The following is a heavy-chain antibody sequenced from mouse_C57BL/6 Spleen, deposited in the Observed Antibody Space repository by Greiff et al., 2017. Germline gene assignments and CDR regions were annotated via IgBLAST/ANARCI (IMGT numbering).Heavy chain of an antibody. J-gene: IGHJ4*01. D-gene: IGHD1-1*01. V-gene: IGHV2-5*01. CDR1: GFSLTSYG. CDR3: AKKGDLDGSSYAMDY. CDR2: IWRGGST. Sequence: VQLQQSGPGLVQPSQSLSITCPVSGFSLTSYGVHWVRQSPGKGLEWLGVIWRGGSTDYNAAFMSRLSITKDNSKSQVFFKMNSLQADDTAIYYCAKKGDLDGSSYAMDYWGQGTSVTVSS.